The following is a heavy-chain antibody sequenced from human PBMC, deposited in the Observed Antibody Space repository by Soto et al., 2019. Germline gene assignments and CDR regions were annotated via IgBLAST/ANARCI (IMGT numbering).Heavy chain of an antibody. V-gene: IGHV4-59*12. J-gene: IGHJ4*01. Sequence: SETLSLTCTVSGGSISSYYWSWIRQPPGKGLEWIGYIYYSGSTNYNPSLKSRVTISVDTSKNQFSLKIEDTAVYYCTTDSYSSITIVRFDYWGHGTLVTVSS. CDR3: SSITIVRFDY. CDR2: IYYSGST. CDR1: GGSISSYY. D-gene: IGHD2-2*01.